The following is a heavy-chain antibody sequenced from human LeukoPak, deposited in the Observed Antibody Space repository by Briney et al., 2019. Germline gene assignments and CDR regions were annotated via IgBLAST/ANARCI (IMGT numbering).Heavy chain of an antibody. V-gene: IGHV3-30*02. J-gene: IGHJ4*02. CDR2: VRFDGGEK. D-gene: IGHD2-8*01. Sequence: GGPLSLPCGASGFLFSSFGIHGVRQTPGRGVEGVAFVRFDGGEKYYADSVKGRFTVSKDNSKNTLYLQINSLRPEDTAVYYCAKGGARDVWYFAYWGLGVLVTVSS. CDR1: GFLFSSFG. CDR3: AKGGARDVWYFAY.